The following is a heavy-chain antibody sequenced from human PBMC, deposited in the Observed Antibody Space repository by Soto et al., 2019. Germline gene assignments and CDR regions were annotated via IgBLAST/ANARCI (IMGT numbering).Heavy chain of an antibody. V-gene: IGHV1-69*13. J-gene: IGHJ4*01. D-gene: IGHD3-3*01. CDR2: IIPIFGTA. CDR1: GGTFSSYA. Sequence: SVKVSCKASGGTFSSYAISWVRQAPGQGLEWMGGIIPIFGTANYAQKFQGRVTITADESTSTAYMELSSLRSEDTAVYYCARGVLRFLEWSRKKKEYYFDYWGQ. CDR3: ARGVLRFLEWSRKKKEYYFDY.